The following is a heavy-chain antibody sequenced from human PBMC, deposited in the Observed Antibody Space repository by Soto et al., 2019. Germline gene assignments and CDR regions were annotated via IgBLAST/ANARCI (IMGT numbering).Heavy chain of an antibody. CDR1: GFTFSSYG. Sequence: QVQLVESGGSVVQPGRSLRLSCAASGFTFSSYGMHWVRQAPGKGLEWVAVISYDGSNKYYADSVKGRFTISRDNSKNTLYLQMNSLRAEDTAVYYCAKAVVEVWLSPYYYYGMDVWGQGTTVTVSS. V-gene: IGHV3-30*18. CDR3: AKAVVEVWLSPYYYYGMDV. CDR2: ISYDGSNK. J-gene: IGHJ6*02. D-gene: IGHD2-15*01.